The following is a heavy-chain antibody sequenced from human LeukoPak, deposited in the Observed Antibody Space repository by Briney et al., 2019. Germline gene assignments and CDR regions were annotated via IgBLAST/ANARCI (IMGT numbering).Heavy chain of an antibody. D-gene: IGHD6-19*01. CDR3: AKDLEQSYSGWSTSYDG. CDR2: ISSGADTT. CDR1: GFTFSNYA. J-gene: IGHJ4*02. V-gene: IGHV3-23*01. Sequence: GGSLRLSCAASGFTFSNYALSWVRQVPGKRLEWVSAISSGADTTGYADSVKGRFTISRDNSKGTIYLQMNSLRAEDTAVYYCAKDLEQSYSGWSTSYDGWGQGTLVTVSS.